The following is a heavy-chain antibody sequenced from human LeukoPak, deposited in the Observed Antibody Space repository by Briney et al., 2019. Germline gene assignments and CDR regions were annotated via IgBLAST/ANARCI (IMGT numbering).Heavy chain of an antibody. Sequence: GGSLRLSCAASGFTVSSNYMSWVRQAPGKGLEWVSVIYSGGSTCYADSVKDRFTISRDNSKNTLYLQMNSLRAEDTAVYYCARGASSGYYYNAFDIWGQGTMVTVSS. V-gene: IGHV3-66*01. CDR3: ARGASSGYYYNAFDI. CDR2: IYSGGST. CDR1: GFTVSSNY. D-gene: IGHD3-22*01. J-gene: IGHJ3*02.